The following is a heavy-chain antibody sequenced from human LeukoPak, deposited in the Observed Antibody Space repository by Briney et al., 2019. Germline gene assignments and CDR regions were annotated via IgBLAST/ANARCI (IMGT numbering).Heavy chain of an antibody. CDR3: ASQHIPEAASDH. V-gene: IGHV5-51*01. J-gene: IGHJ4*02. D-gene: IGHD6-19*01. Sequence: GESLKISSNSSVGCSITTSIGCGSQMPGTSLEWVGIIYPCDSNTRYSPSFQGQVTISADKSITTGYLHGDGRLLSATDMYYCASQHIPEAASDHWGQGTLVTVSS. CDR1: VGCSITTS. CDR2: IYPCDSNT.